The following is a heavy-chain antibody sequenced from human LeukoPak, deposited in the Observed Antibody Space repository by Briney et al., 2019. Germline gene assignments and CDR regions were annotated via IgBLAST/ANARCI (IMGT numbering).Heavy chain of an antibody. V-gene: IGHV3-23*01. CDR3: AKVYNDFWSGSGYFDN. Sequence: PGGSLRLSCAAPGFIFNTYAMSWVRQVPGKGLEWVSAISGGAGTTYYADSVKGRFTVSRDNSKNTMYLQMNSLRAEDTAVYYCAKVYNDFWSGSGYFDNWGQGTLVTVSS. CDR2: ISGGAGTT. J-gene: IGHJ4*02. CDR1: GFIFNTYA. D-gene: IGHD3-3*01.